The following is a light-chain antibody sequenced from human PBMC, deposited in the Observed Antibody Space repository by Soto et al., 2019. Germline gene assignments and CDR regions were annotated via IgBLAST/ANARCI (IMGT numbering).Light chain of an antibody. J-gene: IGKJ4*01. Sequence: EIVLTQSPATLSLSPGERATLSCRASQSVSSYLAWYQQKPGQAPRILIYDASSRATGIPARFSGIGSGTDFTHTISSLEPEDFAVYYCQQRSNWLTFGGGTKVEIK. CDR2: DAS. CDR3: QQRSNWLT. V-gene: IGKV3-11*01. CDR1: QSVSSY.